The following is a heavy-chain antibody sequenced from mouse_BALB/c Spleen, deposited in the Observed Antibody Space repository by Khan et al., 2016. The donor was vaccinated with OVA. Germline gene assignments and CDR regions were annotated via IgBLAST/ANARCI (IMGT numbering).Heavy chain of an antibody. CDR1: GYSITSGYG. D-gene: IGHD1-2*01. CDR3: ARAARLKY. J-gene: IGHJ2*01. CDR2: IRNSGST. V-gene: IGHV3-1*02. Sequence: VQLQQSGPGLAKPSPSLSLSCTVTGYSITSGYGRNWIRQFPGNKQEWMCFIRNSGSTNYNPSLKNRISITRDTSKNQFFLQLNSVTTEDTATSYCARAARLKYWGQGTTLTVSA.